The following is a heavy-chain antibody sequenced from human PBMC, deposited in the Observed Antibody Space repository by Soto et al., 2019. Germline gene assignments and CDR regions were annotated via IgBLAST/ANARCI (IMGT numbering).Heavy chain of an antibody. D-gene: IGHD4-17*01. CDR3: AHLTTVTMYFDY. CDR1: GFSLSTSGVG. V-gene: IGHV2-5*02. Sequence: QITLKESGPTLVKPTQTLTLTCTFSGFSLSTSGVGVGWIRQPPGKALEWLALIYWDDDKRYSPPLKSRLTITKDTSKNQVVLTMTNMDPVDTATYYCAHLTTVTMYFDYWGQGTLVTVSS. J-gene: IGHJ4*02. CDR2: IYWDDDK.